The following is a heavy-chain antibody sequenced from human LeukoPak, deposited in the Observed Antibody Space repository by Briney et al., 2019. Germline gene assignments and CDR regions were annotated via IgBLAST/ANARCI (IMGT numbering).Heavy chain of an antibody. CDR2: VHHTGSA. Sequence: KSSETLSLTCTVSGGSISSGDYYWSWVRQPPGKGLEWIGYVHHTGSADYNPSLKSRVTISLDMSKSQFSLKLTSATAADTAVYYCARDSWDYIAMDVWGPGTTVTVSS. V-gene: IGHV4-61*08. J-gene: IGHJ6*02. CDR1: GGSISSGDYY. D-gene: IGHD4/OR15-4a*01. CDR3: ARDSWDYIAMDV.